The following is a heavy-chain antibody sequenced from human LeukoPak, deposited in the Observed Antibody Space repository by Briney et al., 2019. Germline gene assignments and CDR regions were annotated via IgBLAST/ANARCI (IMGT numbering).Heavy chain of an antibody. Sequence: ASVKVSCKVSGYTLTELSMHWVRQAPGKGLEWMGGFDPEDGETIYAQKFQGRVTMTEDTSTDTAYMELSSLRSEDTAVYYCATDLGRRCSGGRCYYYYNYMDVWGKGTTVTISS. CDR1: GYTLTELS. CDR2: FDPEDGET. D-gene: IGHD2-15*01. V-gene: IGHV1-24*01. CDR3: ATDLGRRCSGGRCYYYYNYMDV. J-gene: IGHJ6*03.